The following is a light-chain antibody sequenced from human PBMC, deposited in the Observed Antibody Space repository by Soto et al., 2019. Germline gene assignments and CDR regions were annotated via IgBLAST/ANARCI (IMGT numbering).Light chain of an antibody. V-gene: IGLV4-69*01. CDR2: LNSDGSH. CDR1: SGHSSYA. J-gene: IGLJ2*01. Sequence: QPVLTQSPSASASLGASVKLTCTLSSGHSSYAIAWHQQQPEKGPRYLMKLNSDGSHSKGGGVPDRFSGSSSGAERYLTISSLQSEDEADYYCQTWGTGNVVFGGGTKLTVL. CDR3: QTWGTGNVV.